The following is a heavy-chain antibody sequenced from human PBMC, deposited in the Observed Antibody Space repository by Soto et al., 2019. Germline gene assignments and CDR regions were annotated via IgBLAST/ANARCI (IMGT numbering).Heavy chain of an antibody. J-gene: IGHJ4*02. CDR2: ISTYNGNT. D-gene: IGHD4-17*01. V-gene: IGHV1-18*01. CDR3: ASGGYGDYGY. Sequence: QVQLVQSGAEVKKPGTSVKVSCKASGYTFTSNGISWVRQAPGQGLEWMGWISTYNGNTNNAQKPQGRVTMTRDTSPSIAYMGLRDLRSVDTAVYYCASGGYGDYGYWGQGSLVTVSS. CDR1: GYTFTSNG.